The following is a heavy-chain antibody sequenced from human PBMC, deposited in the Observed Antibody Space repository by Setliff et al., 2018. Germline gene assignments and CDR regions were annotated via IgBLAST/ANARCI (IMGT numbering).Heavy chain of an antibody. D-gene: IGHD3-3*01. J-gene: IGHJ5*02. CDR1: GDTFRLSI. CDR3: MRLVRFCSRTVCQRTSGDEA. CDR2: IGVYSGKT. V-gene: IGHV1-18*01. Sequence: ASVKVSCKASGDTFRLSIVSWVRQAPGQGLEWLGWIGVYSGKTYSAQRFQGRVSLTTDESPNTAYLELRGLRSDDTAVYYCMRLVRFCSRTVCQRTSGDEAWGQGTLVPVSS.